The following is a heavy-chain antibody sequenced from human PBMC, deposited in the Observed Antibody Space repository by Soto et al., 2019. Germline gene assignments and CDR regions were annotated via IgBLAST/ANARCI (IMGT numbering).Heavy chain of an antibody. J-gene: IGHJ6*02. V-gene: IGHV3-30*18. CDR2: ISYDGSNK. Sequence: GGSLRLSCAASGFTSSNYGMHWVRQAPGKGLEWVAVISYDGSNKYYADSVKGRFTISRDNSKNTLYLQMNSLRAEDTAVYYCAKDVDIAATISYGMDVWGQGTTVTVSS. CDR1: GFTSSNYG. D-gene: IGHD5-12*01. CDR3: AKDVDIAATISYGMDV.